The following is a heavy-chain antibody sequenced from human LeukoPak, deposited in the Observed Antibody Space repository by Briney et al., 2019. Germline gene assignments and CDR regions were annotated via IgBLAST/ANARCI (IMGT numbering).Heavy chain of an antibody. CDR2: INQSGST. J-gene: IGHJ4*02. V-gene: IGHV4-34*01. Sequence: SETLSLTCVMYSGSFSGYYWSWIRQPPGKGLDWIGEINQSGSTNYNPSFKSRVTISIDTSKNEFSLDLSSVTAADTAVYYCARYPLFGVVRGPFDYWGQGTLVTVPS. CDR1: SGSFSGYY. CDR3: ARYPLFGVVRGPFDY. D-gene: IGHD3-3*01.